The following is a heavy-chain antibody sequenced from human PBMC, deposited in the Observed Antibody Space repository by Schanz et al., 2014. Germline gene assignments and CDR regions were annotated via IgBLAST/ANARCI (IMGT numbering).Heavy chain of an antibody. V-gene: IGHV3-11*01. CDR3: AREKRRTEVVLDH. CDR1: GFTFRDYQ. Sequence: QLQLVESGGGLVKPGGSLRLSCTASGFTFRDYQMTWIRQAPGKWLEWVSYITSGSAKFYADSVKGRFTISRDNAKNSLYLQMNSLRAEDTAVYYCAREKRRTEVVLDHWGQGTLVTVS. J-gene: IGHJ4*02. CDR2: ITSGSAK.